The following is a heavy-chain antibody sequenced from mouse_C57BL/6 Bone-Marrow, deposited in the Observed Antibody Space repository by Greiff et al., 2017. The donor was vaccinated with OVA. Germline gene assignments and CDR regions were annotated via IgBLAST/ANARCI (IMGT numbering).Heavy chain of an antibody. J-gene: IGHJ2*01. CDR2: ISDGGSYT. CDR3: ARRGYPYYFDY. V-gene: IGHV5-4*03. Sequence: EVMLVESGGGLVKPGGSLKLSCAASGFTFSSYAMSWVRQTPEKRLEWVATISDGGSYTYSPDNVKGRFTISRDNAKNNLYLQLSHLKSEDTAMYYCARRGYPYYFDYWGQGTTLTVSS. CDR1: GFTFSSYA.